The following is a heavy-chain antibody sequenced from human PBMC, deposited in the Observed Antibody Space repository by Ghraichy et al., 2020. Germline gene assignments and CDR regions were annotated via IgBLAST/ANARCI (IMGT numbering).Heavy chain of an antibody. Sequence: SVKVSCKASGGTFSSYAISWVRQAPGQGLEWMGGIIPIFGTANYAQKFQGRVTITADESTSTAYMELSSLRSEDTAVYYCARVSLEQQLHGWFDPWGQGTLVTVSS. J-gene: IGHJ5*02. CDR1: GGTFSSYA. V-gene: IGHV1-69*13. CDR3: ARVSLEQQLHGWFDP. D-gene: IGHD6-13*01. CDR2: IIPIFGTA.